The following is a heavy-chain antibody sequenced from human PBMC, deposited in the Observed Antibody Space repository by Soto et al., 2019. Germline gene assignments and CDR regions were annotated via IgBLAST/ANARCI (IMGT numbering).Heavy chain of an antibody. Sequence: EVQLLDSGGGLVQPGGSLRLSCAASGFTFSSSAMIWVRQAPGKGLEGVSAVSGSGGTTYYADSVRGRFTISRDNSKNTLYLQMNSLRAEDTAIYFCARCTVDTIVTSGWCHYLDPWGQGTLVTVSS. D-gene: IGHD6-19*01. CDR2: VSGSGGTT. J-gene: IGHJ5*02. CDR1: GFTFSSSA. V-gene: IGHV3-23*01. CDR3: ARCTVDTIVTSGWCHYLDP.